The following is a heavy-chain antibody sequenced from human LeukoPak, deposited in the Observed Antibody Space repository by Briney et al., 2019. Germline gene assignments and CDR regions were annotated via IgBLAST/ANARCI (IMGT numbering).Heavy chain of an antibody. CDR3: ARHSYSSSWYPCDY. D-gene: IGHD6-13*01. Sequence: SETLSLTCTVSGGSISNSSYYWGWIRQPPGKGLEWIGSIYYSGSTYYNPSLKSRVTISVDTSKNQFSLKLSSVTAADTAVYYCARHSYSSSWYPCDYWGQGTLVTVSS. CDR1: GGSISNSSYY. J-gene: IGHJ4*02. CDR2: IYYSGST. V-gene: IGHV4-39*01.